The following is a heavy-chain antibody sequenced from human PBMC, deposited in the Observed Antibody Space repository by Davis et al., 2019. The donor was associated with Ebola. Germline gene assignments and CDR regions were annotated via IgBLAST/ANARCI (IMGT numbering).Heavy chain of an antibody. CDR1: GFTFSSYS. CDR3: ARGGEGLLGY. J-gene: IGHJ4*02. CDR2: ISSSSGYI. Sequence: GGSLRLSCAASGFTFSSYSMNWVRQAPGKGLEWVSSISSSSGYIYYADSVKGRFTISRDNAKNSLYLQMNSLRAEDTAVYYCARGGEGLLGYWGQGTLVTVSS. D-gene: IGHD1-26*01. V-gene: IGHV3-21*04.